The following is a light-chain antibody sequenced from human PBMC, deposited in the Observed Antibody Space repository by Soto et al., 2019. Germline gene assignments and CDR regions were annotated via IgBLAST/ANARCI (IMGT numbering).Light chain of an antibody. J-gene: IGKJ1*01. CDR3: QQSNNWPQT. V-gene: IGKV3D-15*01. CDR2: DAS. CDR1: QSVGSN. Sequence: EIVMTQSPDTLSVSPGETATLSCRASQSVGSNLAWYQQKPGQAPRLLISDASTRAAGLPARFSGSGSGTEFTLTISSLQSEDFAVYYCQQSNNWPQTFGQGTKVEIK.